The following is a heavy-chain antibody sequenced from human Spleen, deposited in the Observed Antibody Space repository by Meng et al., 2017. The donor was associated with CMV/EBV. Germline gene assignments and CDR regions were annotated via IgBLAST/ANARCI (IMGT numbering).Heavy chain of an antibody. Sequence: NTINAVWNACVRQMPGKGLGRMGVIQAADSEATYSPSYEGQVTFSADKSITTVYLHCTSLKVSDPAVYYCAGVPEMAMTETAWFDPWGQGTLVTVSS. J-gene: IGHJ5*02. D-gene: IGHD2-21*02. CDR2: IQAADSEA. CDR3: AGVPEMAMTETAWFDP. V-gene: IGHV5-51*01. CDR1: NTINAVW.